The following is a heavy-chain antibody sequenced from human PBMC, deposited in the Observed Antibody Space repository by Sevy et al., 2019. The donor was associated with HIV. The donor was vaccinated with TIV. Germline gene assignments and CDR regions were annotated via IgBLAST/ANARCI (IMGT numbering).Heavy chain of an antibody. D-gene: IGHD2-8*02. Sequence: GGSLRLSCAASGFTFSYAWMSCVRQAPGKGLEWVGRIKAKSDGGTIDYAAPVKGRFTISRDDSKNTLYLQMNSLKTEDTRIYYCNTDPIIVLLVTDGMDVWGQGTTVTVSS. CDR2: IKAKSDGGTI. CDR1: GFTFSYAW. CDR3: NTDPIIVLLVTDGMDV. J-gene: IGHJ6*02. V-gene: IGHV3-15*01.